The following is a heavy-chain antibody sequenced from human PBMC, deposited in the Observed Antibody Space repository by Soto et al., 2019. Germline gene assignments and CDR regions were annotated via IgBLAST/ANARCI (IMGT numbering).Heavy chain of an antibody. CDR1: GGSFSGYY. Sequence: PSETLSLTCAVYGGSFSGYYWSWIRQPPGKGLEWIGEINHSGSTNYNPSNKSRVTISVDTSKNQFSLKLSSVTAADTAVYYCARGRHILTGYYRDLNYGMDVWGQGTTVTVS. V-gene: IGHV4-34*01. CDR2: INHSGST. CDR3: ARGRHILTGYYRDLNYGMDV. D-gene: IGHD3-9*01. J-gene: IGHJ6*02.